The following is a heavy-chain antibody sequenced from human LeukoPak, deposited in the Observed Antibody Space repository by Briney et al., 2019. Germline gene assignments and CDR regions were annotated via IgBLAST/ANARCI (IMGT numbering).Heavy chain of an antibody. CDR3: AKDYSKTSYYGSGTYYRPNWFDP. D-gene: IGHD3-10*01. CDR1: GFTFSSYG. Sequence: GGSLRLSCAASGFTFSSYGMHWVRQAPGKGLEWVAFIRYDGSNKYYADSVKGRFTISRDNSKNTLYLQMNSLRAEDTAVYYCAKDYSKTSYYGSGTYYRPNWFDPWGQGTLVTVSS. J-gene: IGHJ5*02. CDR2: IRYDGSNK. V-gene: IGHV3-30*02.